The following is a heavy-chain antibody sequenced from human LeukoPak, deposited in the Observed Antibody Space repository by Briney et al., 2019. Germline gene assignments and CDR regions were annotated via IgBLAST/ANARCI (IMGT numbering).Heavy chain of an antibody. V-gene: IGHV1-69*05. J-gene: IGHJ4*02. Sequence: SVKVSCKASGGTFSSYAISWVRQAPGQGLEWMGRIIPIFGTANYAQKFQGRVTITTDESTSTAYMELSSLRSEDTAVYYCARARCSGGSCYPAFDYWGQGTLVTVSS. CDR2: IIPIFGTA. CDR3: ARARCSGGSCYPAFDY. D-gene: IGHD2-15*01. CDR1: GGTFSSYA.